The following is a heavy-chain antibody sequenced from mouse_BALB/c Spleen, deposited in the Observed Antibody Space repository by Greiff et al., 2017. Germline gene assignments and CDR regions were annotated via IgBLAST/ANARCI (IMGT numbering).Heavy chain of an antibody. V-gene: IGHV3-2*02. D-gene: IGHD1-1*01. CDR1: GYSITSDYA. Sequence: EVQLVESGPGLVKPSQSLSLTCTVTGYSITSDYAWNWIRQFPGNKLEWMGYISYSGSTSYNPSLKSRISITRDTSKNQFFLQLNSVTTEDTATYYCARSVYYYGSSYEFAYWGQGTLVTVSA. CDR3: ARSVYYYGSSYEFAY. CDR2: ISYSGST. J-gene: IGHJ3*01.